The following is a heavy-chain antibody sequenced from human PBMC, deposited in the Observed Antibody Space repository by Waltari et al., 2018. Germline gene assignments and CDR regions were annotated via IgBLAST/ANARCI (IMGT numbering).Heavy chain of an antibody. D-gene: IGHD3-3*01. V-gene: IGHV3-33*01. CDR3: AREDPFGVVSSFDY. CDR1: GFTFKTYG. CDR2: ISYDGSSQ. Sequence: VQLVESGGGVVQPGRSLRLCCAASGFTFKTYGMHWVRQAPGKGLEWVRVISYDGSSQNYGDSVKGRFTISRDNSKSTLYLQMNSLRGEDTAVYYCAREDPFGVVSSFDYWGQGILATVSS. J-gene: IGHJ4*02.